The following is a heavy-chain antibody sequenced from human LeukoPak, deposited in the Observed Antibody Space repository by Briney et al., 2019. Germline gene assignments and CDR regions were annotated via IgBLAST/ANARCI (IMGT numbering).Heavy chain of an antibody. D-gene: IGHD3-3*01. CDR1: GGSISSSSYY. CDR3: ARDPDFWSGYYYFDY. CDR2: IYYSGTT. V-gene: IGHV4-39*07. J-gene: IGHJ4*02. Sequence: SETLSLTCTVSGGSISSSSYYWGWIRQPPGKGLEWIGSIYYSGTTYCNPSLKSRVTISVDTSKNQFSLKLSSVTAADTAVYFCARDPDFWSGYYYFDYWSQGTLVTVSS.